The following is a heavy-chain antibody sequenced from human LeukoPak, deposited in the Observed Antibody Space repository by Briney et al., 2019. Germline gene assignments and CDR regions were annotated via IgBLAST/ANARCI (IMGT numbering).Heavy chain of an antibody. Sequence: SVKVSCKASGGTFSSYAISWVRQAPGQGLEWMGGIIPILGTANYAQKFQGRVTITADESTSTAYMELSSLRSEDTAVYYCATDRLEIYALHIWGQGTVVTVSS. CDR1: GGTFSSYA. CDR2: IIPILGTA. J-gene: IGHJ3*02. V-gene: IGHV1-69*01. CDR3: ATDRLEIYALHI. D-gene: IGHD1-1*01.